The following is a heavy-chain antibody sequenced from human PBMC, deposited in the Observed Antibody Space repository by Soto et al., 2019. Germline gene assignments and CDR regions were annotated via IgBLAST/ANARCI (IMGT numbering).Heavy chain of an antibody. CDR3: AKASKGYTGYDLDY. CDR2: LSSSGSTT. D-gene: IGHD5-12*01. J-gene: IGHJ4*02. Sequence: EVQLLESGGDLVQPGGSLRLSCAASGFSFGGYGMSWVRQAPGKGLEWVSALSSSGSTTYYADSVRGRFIISRDNSRDTLFLQMNRLRAEDTAVYFCAKASKGYTGYDLDYWGQGTVVTVSP. CDR1: GFSFGGYG. V-gene: IGHV3-23*01.